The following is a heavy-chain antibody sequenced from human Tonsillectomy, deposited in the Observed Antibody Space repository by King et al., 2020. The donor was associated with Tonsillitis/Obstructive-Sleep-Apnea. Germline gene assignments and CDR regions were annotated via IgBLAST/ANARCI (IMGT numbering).Heavy chain of an antibody. J-gene: IGHJ3*02. D-gene: IGHD1-20*01. CDR1: GGSISGSSYY. Sequence: QLQESGPGLVETLSLTCSVSGGSISGSSYYWGWIRQPPGKGLEWIGNIHASGSTYYHPSLRSRVTLSVDTSKNQFSLKLLPVTAAATAVYYCARTYNWNDQDAFDIWGQGTAVTVSS. CDR2: IHASGST. V-gene: IGHV4-39*01. CDR3: ARTYNWNDQDAFDI.